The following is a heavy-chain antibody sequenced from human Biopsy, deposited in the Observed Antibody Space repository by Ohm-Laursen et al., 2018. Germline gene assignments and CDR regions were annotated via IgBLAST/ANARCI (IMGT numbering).Heavy chain of an antibody. Sequence: SETLSLTCTVSDGSINSYYWNWIRQPPGKRLEWIGNIYYSGSTNINPSLKSRVTISVDTSKNQFSLKLSSVTAADTAVYFCARGSSYGYDFDYWGQGTLVAVSS. CDR3: ARGSSYGYDFDY. CDR1: DGSINSYY. D-gene: IGHD5-18*01. J-gene: IGHJ4*02. V-gene: IGHV4-59*01. CDR2: IYYSGST.